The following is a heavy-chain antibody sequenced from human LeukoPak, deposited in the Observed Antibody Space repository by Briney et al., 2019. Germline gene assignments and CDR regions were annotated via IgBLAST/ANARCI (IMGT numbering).Heavy chain of an antibody. J-gene: IGHJ2*01. CDR1: GFRFNIHW. CDR2: IKEDGTEK. V-gene: IGHV3-7*01. D-gene: IGHD2-2*01. CDR3: AAEIAEYCSSVHCYGGGHRFFDL. Sequence: GGSLRLSCADSGFRFNIHWMSWVRQAAGKGLEWVANIKEDGTEKYYVHSVKGRLTISRDNAKQSLYLQLDRPRVEDTAVYYCAAEIAEYCSSVHCYGGGHRFFDLWGRGTLVTVSS.